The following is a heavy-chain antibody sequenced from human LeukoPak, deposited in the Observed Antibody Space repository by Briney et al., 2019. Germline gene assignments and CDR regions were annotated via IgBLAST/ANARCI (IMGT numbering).Heavy chain of an antibody. Sequence: SETLSLTCTVAGGSISNYYWRWSRPPPGKGLEGIGYIYYSGSTNYNPSLKSRVTISVDTSKNQFSLKLSSLTAADTAVYYCARDYGDYRIDYWGQGTLVTVSS. CDR1: GGSISNYY. CDR2: IYYSGST. V-gene: IGHV4-59*01. J-gene: IGHJ4*02. CDR3: ARDYGDYRIDY. D-gene: IGHD4-17*01.